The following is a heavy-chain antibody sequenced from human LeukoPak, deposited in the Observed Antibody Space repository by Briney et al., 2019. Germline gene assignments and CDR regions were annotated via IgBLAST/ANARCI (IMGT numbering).Heavy chain of an antibody. Sequence: REASVKVSCKASGYTFTGYYMHWVRQAPGQGLEWMGWINPNSGGTNYAQKFQGRVTMTRDTSISTAYMELSRLRSDDTAVYYCARDYVYYYDSSGYPSADYWGQGTLVTVSS. D-gene: IGHD3-22*01. CDR1: GYTFTGYY. V-gene: IGHV1-2*02. CDR2: INPNSGGT. J-gene: IGHJ4*02. CDR3: ARDYVYYYDSSGYPSADY.